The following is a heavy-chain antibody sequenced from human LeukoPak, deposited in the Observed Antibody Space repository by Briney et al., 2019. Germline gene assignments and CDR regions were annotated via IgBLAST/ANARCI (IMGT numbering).Heavy chain of an antibody. Sequence: TGGSLRLSCAASGFTVSSYSMNWVRQAPGKGLEWVSSISSSSSYIYYADSVKGRFNISRDNAKNSLYLQMNSLRAEDTAVYYCARVLLSQGDAFDIWGQGTMATVSS. V-gene: IGHV3-21*01. D-gene: IGHD3-16*01. CDR2: ISSSSSYI. CDR1: GFTVSSYS. J-gene: IGHJ3*02. CDR3: ARVLLSQGDAFDI.